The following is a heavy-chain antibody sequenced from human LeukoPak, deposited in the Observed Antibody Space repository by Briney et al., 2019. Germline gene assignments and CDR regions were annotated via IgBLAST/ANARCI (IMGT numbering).Heavy chain of an antibody. CDR3: ARDRGYDYYDSSGYYPTDYFDY. J-gene: IGHJ4*02. D-gene: IGHD3-22*01. CDR1: GYTFTIYY. Sequence: ASVKVSCKASGYTFTIYYMHWLRQAPGQGREWMGIINPSGGSTSYAQKFQGRVTMTRDTSTSTVYMELSSLRSEDTAVYYCARDRGYDYYDSSGYYPTDYFDYWGQGTLVTVSS. V-gene: IGHV1-46*03. CDR2: INPSGGST.